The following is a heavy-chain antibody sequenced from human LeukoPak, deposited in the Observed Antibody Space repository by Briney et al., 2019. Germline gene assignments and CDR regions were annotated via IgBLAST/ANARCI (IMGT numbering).Heavy chain of an antibody. CDR2: ISGDGGTT. V-gene: IGHV3-43*02. CDR1: GFTFDDYA. D-gene: IGHD3-3*01. J-gene: IGHJ5*02. CDR3: ARDGGSGYYPLPNWFDP. Sequence: GGSLRLSCAPSGFTFDDYAMHWVRQAPGKGLEWVSLISGDGGTTYYADSVKGRFTISRDNRKNSLYLQMNSLRAEDTAVYYCARDGGSGYYPLPNWFDPWGQGTLVTVSS.